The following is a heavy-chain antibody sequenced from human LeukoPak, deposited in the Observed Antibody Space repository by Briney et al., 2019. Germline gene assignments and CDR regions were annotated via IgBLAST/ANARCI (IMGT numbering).Heavy chain of an antibody. V-gene: IGHV1-69*01. Sequence: ASVNVSCKASGGTFSSYAISWVRQAPGQGLEWMGGIIPIFGTANYAQKFQGRVTITADESTSTAYMELSSLRSEDTAVYYCARTGRLQYGDYVAFDYWGQGTLVTVSS. CDR1: GGTFSSYA. CDR3: ARTGRLQYGDYVAFDY. J-gene: IGHJ4*02. D-gene: IGHD4-17*01. CDR2: IIPIFGTA.